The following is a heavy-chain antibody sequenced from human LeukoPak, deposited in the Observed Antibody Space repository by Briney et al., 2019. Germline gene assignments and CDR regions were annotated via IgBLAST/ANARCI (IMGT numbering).Heavy chain of an antibody. Sequence: SETLSLTCTVSGGSISSGGYYWSWIRQHPGKGLEWIGYIYYSGSTYYNPSLKSRVTISVDTSKNQFSLKLSSVTAADTAVYYCARGPPRSYPARGYSSSYYWGQGTLVTVSS. V-gene: IGHV4-31*03. CDR1: GGSISSGGYY. CDR3: ARGPPRSYPARGYSSSYY. D-gene: IGHD6-13*01. J-gene: IGHJ4*02. CDR2: IYYSGST.